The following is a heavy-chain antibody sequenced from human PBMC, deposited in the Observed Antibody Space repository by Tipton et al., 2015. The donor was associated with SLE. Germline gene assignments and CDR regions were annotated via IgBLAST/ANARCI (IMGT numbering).Heavy chain of an antibody. CDR3: ARGISYGDWFDY. J-gene: IGHJ4*02. Sequence: TLSLTCTVSGGSISSSSYYWGWIRQPPGKGLEWIGSIYYSGSTYYNPSLKSRVTISVDTSKNQFSLRLNSVTAADTAVYYCARGISYGDWFDYWGQGTLVTVSS. V-gene: IGHV4-39*07. CDR2: IYYSGST. CDR1: GGSISSSSYY. D-gene: IGHD4-17*01.